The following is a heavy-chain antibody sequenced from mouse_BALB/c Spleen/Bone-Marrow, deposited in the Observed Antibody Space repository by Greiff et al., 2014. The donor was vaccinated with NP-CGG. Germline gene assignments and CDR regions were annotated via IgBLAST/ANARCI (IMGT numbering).Heavy chain of an antibody. CDR3: AHDAPFTY. D-gene: IGHD2-3*01. CDR1: GFNIKGTF. CDR2: IDPASGNT. Sequence: VQLQQSGADLVKPGASVKLSCTTPGFNIKGTFMHWVKQRPEQGLEWIGRIDPASGNTKYDPKFQGKATMTADTSSNKVPPQLSGLTSEDTAVYYCAHDAPFTYWGQGTLVTVSA. V-gene: IGHV14-3*02. J-gene: IGHJ3*01.